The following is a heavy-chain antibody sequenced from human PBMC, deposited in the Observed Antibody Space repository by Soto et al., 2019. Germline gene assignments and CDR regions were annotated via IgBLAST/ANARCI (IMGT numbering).Heavy chain of an antibody. CDR3: ARVRGEVVAATHGMDV. J-gene: IGHJ6*02. D-gene: IGHD2-15*01. CDR1: GGSVSSGSYY. CDR2: IYYSGRT. V-gene: IGHV4-61*01. Sequence: PSETLSLTCTVSGGSVSSGSYYWSWIRQPPGKGLEWIGYIYYSGRTYYSPSLKSRVTISLDTSKNQVSLKLSSVTAADTAVYYCARVRGEVVAATHGMDVWGQGTTVTVSS.